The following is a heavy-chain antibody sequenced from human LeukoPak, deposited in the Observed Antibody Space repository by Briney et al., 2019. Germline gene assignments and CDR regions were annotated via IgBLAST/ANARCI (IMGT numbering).Heavy chain of an antibody. D-gene: IGHD5-18*01. CDR3: ARAIRGYSYVLDY. V-gene: IGHV3-7*03. CDR2: IKQDETEK. CDR1: GFTFSNFW. J-gene: IGHJ4*02. Sequence: GGSLRLSCTASGFTFSNFWMGWVRQAPGKGLEWVANIKQDETEKFYLGSVKGRFTISRDNPKNTLYLQMNSLRAEDTAVYYCARAIRGYSYVLDYWGQGTLVTVSS.